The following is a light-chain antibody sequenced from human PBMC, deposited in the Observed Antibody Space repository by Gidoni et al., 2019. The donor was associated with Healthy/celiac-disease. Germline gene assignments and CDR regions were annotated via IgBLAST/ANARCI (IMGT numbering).Light chain of an antibody. CDR1: QSISIY. V-gene: IGKV1-39*01. Sequence: DNQLTQTPSSLSASVGDRVTIPCRASQSISIYLNWYQQKPGKAPKLLIYAASSLQSGVPSRFSGSGSGTDFTLTISSLQPEEFATYYCQQSYSMPYTFGQGTKLEIK. CDR3: QQSYSMPYT. CDR2: AAS. J-gene: IGKJ2*01.